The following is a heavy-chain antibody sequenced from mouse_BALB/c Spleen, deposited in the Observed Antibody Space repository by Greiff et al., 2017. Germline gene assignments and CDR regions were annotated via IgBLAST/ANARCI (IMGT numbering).Heavy chain of an antibody. CDR3: AGMRLLRNYDAMDY. CDR1: GYSITSDYA. D-gene: IGHD1-1*01. V-gene: IGHV3-2*02. Sequence: VQLQESGPGLVKPSQSLSLTCTVSGYSITSDYAWNWIRQFPGNKLEWLGYISYSGSTSYNPSLKSRIPITRDQSKNLFFLQLNSVTTEDTATYYCAGMRLLRNYDAMDYWGQGTSVTVSS. J-gene: IGHJ4*01. CDR2: ISYSGST.